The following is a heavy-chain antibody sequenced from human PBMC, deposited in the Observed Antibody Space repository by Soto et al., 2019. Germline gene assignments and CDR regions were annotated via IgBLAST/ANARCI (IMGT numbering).Heavy chain of an antibody. J-gene: IGHJ6*03. CDR2: ISSSSSYI. V-gene: IGHV3-21*01. CDR1: GFTFSSYS. CDR3: ARAVAGQEHYYYYYMDV. Sequence: EVQLVESGGGLVKPEGSLRLSCAASGFTFSSYSMNWVRQAPGKGLEWVSSISSSSSYIYYADSVKGRFTISRDNAKNSLYLQMNSLRAEDTAVYYCARAVAGQEHYYYYYMDVWGKGTTVTVSS. D-gene: IGHD6-19*01.